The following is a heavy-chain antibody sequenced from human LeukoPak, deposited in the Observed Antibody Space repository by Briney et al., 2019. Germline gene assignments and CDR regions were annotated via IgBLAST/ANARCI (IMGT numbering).Heavy chain of an antibody. Sequence: PGGSLRLSCAASGFTFSNYGMHWVRQAPGKGLEWVAGIWYDGSNKDYADSVKGRFTISRDNSKNTLYLQMNSLRAEDTAVYYCAEDTIFGVVMMYYFDYWGQGTLVTVSS. CDR2: IWYDGSNK. CDR3: AEDTIFGVVMMYYFDY. D-gene: IGHD3-3*01. J-gene: IGHJ4*02. V-gene: IGHV3-33*06. CDR1: GFTFSNYG.